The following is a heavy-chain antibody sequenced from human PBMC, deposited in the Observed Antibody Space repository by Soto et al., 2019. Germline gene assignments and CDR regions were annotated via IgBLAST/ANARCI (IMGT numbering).Heavy chain of an antibody. CDR1: GFTFSSYT. CDR3: AKDIGIAAAGTYFDY. J-gene: IGHJ4*02. V-gene: IGHV3-23*01. D-gene: IGHD6-13*01. CDR2: ISGNGEST. Sequence: PGGSLRLSCAASGFTFSSYTMTWVRQAPGKGPEWVSSISGNGESTKYADSVKGRFTISRDNSKNTLYLQINSLRAEDTALYYCAKDIGIAAAGTYFDYWGQGSLVTVSS.